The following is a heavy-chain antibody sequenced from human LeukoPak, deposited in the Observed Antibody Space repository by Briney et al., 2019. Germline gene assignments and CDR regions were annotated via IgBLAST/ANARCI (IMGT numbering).Heavy chain of an antibody. CDR2: ISGSGGST. CDR1: GFTFSSYA. D-gene: IGHD2-21*01. CDR3: AKFLPTHIVVANYYFDY. V-gene: IGHV3-23*01. J-gene: IGHJ4*02. Sequence: GGSLRLSCAASGFTFSSYATSWVRQAPGKGLEWVSAISGSGGSTYYADSVKGRFTTSRDNSKNTLYLQMNSLRAEDTAVYYCAKFLPTHIVVANYYFDYWGQGTLVTVSS.